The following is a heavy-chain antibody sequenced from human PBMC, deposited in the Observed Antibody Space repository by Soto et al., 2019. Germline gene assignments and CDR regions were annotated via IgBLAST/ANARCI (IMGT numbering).Heavy chain of an antibody. CDR1: GYTFPSYG. J-gene: IGHJ4*02. CDR2: ISAYNGNT. CDR3: ASYVAVRRVYSFDY. Sequence: QVQLVQSGAAVKKPGASVKVSCKAYGYTFPSYGISWVRQAPGQGLEWMGWISAYNGNTNYAQKLQGRVTMTTDTSTSTAYMELRSLRSDDTAVYYCASYVAVRRVYSFDYWGQGTLVTVSS. D-gene: IGHD2-8*01. V-gene: IGHV1-18*01.